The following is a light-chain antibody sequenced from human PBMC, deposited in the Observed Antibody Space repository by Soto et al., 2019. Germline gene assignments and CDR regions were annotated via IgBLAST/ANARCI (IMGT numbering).Light chain of an antibody. J-gene: IGKJ4*01. V-gene: IGKV1-39*01. CDR1: QSISVY. Sequence: DIQITQSPSSLSASVGDRVTITCRASQSISVYLNWYHHKPGKAPKLLIYAASNLQSGVPSRFSGSGSGTDFILTISSLQPEDFATYYCQQTYTNPLTFGGGTTGDIK. CDR2: AAS. CDR3: QQTYTNPLT.